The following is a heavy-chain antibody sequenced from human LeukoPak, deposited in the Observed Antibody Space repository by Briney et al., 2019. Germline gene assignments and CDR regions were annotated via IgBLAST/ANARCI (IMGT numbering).Heavy chain of an antibody. Sequence: GASVKVSCKASGGTFSSYAISWVRQAPGQGLEWMGGITPMFGTANCAQKFQGRVTITADESTSTAYMELSSLRSEDTAVYYCAREWGHDTSGYFFGYWGQGTLVTVSS. CDR1: GGTFSSYA. V-gene: IGHV1-69*13. CDR2: ITPMFGTA. J-gene: IGHJ4*02. CDR3: AREWGHDTSGYFFGY. D-gene: IGHD3-22*01.